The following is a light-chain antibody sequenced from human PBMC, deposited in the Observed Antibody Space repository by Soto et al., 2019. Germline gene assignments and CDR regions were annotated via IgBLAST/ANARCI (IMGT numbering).Light chain of an antibody. CDR1: GSNIGSNT. CDR3: AAWDDSLNGVV. V-gene: IGLV1-44*01. CDR2: SNS. Sequence: QSVLTQPPSASGTPGQRVAISCSGSGSNIGSNTVNWYQQIPGTAPKLLLYSNSQRPSGVPDRFSGSKSGTSASLAISGLQSEDEADYYCAAWDDSLNGVVFGGGTKLTVL. J-gene: IGLJ2*01.